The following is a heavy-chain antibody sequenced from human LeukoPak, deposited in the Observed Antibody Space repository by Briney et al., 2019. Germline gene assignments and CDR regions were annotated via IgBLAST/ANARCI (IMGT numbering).Heavy chain of an antibody. Sequence: SETLSLTCTVSGGSISSYYWSWIRQPPGKGLEWIGYIYYSGSTNYKPSLKSRVTISVDTSKNQFSLKLSSVTAADTAVYYCARSLEWDPYYFDYWGQGTLVTVSS. CDR2: IYYSGST. D-gene: IGHD1-26*01. CDR1: GGSISSYY. CDR3: ARSLEWDPYYFDY. V-gene: IGHV4-59*08. J-gene: IGHJ4*02.